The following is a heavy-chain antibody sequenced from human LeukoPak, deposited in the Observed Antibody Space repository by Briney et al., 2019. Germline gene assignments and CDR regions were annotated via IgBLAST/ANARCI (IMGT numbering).Heavy chain of an antibody. CDR2: SYTSGST. CDR3: ARVPDSSSWYPSGWFDP. J-gene: IGHJ5*02. V-gene: IGHV4-4*07. D-gene: IGHD6-13*01. CDR1: GGSISSYY. Sequence: SETLSLTCTVSGGSISSYYWRWIRQPAGKGLEWIGRSYTSGSTNYNPSLKRRVTMSVDTSKNQFSLKLSSVTAADTAVYYCARVPDSSSWYPSGWFDPWGQGTLVTVSS.